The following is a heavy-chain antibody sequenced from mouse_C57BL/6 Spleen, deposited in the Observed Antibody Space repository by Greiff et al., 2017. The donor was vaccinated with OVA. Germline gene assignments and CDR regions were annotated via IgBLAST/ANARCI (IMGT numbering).Heavy chain of an antibody. Sequence: VKLMESGAELVKPGASVKISCKASGYAFSSYWMNWVKQRPGKGLEWIGQIYPGDGDTNYNGKFKGKATLTADKSSSTAYMQLSSLTSEDSAVYCCARGLTGHAMDYWGQGTSVTVSS. V-gene: IGHV1-80*01. CDR1: GYAFSSYW. CDR3: ARGLTGHAMDY. D-gene: IGHD4-1*01. CDR2: IYPGDGDT. J-gene: IGHJ4*01.